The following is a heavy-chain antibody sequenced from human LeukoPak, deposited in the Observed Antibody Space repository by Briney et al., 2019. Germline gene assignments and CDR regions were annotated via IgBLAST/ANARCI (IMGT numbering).Heavy chain of an antibody. D-gene: IGHD4-23*01. CDR1: GFTFNMNW. J-gene: IGHJ4*02. Sequence: GGSLRLSCAASGFTFNMNWMTWVRQAPGKGLESVAYINKDGSDKYYVDSVKGRFTVSRDNAKNSLYLQMSSLRAEDTAVYYCARDAGYGGISDYWGQGPLVTVSS. CDR3: ARDAGYGGISDY. V-gene: IGHV3-7*01. CDR2: INKDGSDK.